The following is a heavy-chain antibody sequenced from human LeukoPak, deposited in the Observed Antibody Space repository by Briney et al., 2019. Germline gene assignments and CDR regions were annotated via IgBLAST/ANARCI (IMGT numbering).Heavy chain of an antibody. J-gene: IGHJ4*02. V-gene: IGHV1-8*01. Sequence: ASVKVSCKASGYTFTNYDINWVRQATGQGLEWMGWMNPNSGNTGYAQKFQGRVTMTRNTSIRTAYMELSSLRSEDAAVYYCARGITIFGVVTLDYWGQGTLVTVSS. CDR1: GYTFTNYD. D-gene: IGHD3-3*01. CDR3: ARGITIFGVVTLDY. CDR2: MNPNSGNT.